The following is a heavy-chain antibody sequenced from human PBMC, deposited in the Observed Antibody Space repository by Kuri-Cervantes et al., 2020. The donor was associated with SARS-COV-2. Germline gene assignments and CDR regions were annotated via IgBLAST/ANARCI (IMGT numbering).Heavy chain of an antibody. CDR1: GGSISSSSYY. D-gene: IGHD3-9*01. V-gene: IGHV3-23*01. Sequence: GESLKISCTVSGGSISSSSYYWGWIRQPPGKGLEWVSAISGSGGSTYYADSVKGRFTISRDNSKNTLYLQMNSLRAEDTAVYYCAKDEGYFDWLLSGYYYYYMDVWGKGTTVTVSS. CDR3: AKDEGYFDWLLSGYYYYYMDV. J-gene: IGHJ6*03. CDR2: ISGSGGST.